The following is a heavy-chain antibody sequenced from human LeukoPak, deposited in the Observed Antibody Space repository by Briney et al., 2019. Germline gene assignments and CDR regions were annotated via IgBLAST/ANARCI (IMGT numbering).Heavy chain of an antibody. V-gene: IGHV3-21*04. CDR1: GFTFSSYS. CDR3: VKAEGYTSGWYY. CDR2: ISSSSSYI. Sequence: GGSLRLSCAASGFTFSSYSMNWVRQAPGKGLEWVSSISSSSSYIYYADSVKGRFTISRDNAKNSLYLQMNSLRTEDTALYYCVKAEGYTSGWYYWGQGTLVTVSS. J-gene: IGHJ4*02. D-gene: IGHD6-19*01.